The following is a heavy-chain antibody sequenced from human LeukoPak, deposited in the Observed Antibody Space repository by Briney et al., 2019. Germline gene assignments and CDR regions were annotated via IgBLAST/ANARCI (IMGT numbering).Heavy chain of an antibody. D-gene: IGHD6-19*01. V-gene: IGHV4-39*01. J-gene: IGHJ4*02. CDR3: ARPYSSGWYGIDY. CDR2: IYYSGST. CDR1: GGSISSSSYY. Sequence: SETLSLTCTVSGGSISSSSYYRGWIRQPPGKGLEWIGSIYYSGSTYYNPSLKSRVTISVDTSKNQFSLKLSSVTAADTAVYYCARPYSSGWYGIDYWGQGTLVTVSS.